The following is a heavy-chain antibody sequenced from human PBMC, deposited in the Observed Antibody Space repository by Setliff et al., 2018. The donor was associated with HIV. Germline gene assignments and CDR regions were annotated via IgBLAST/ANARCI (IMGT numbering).Heavy chain of an antibody. J-gene: IGHJ4*02. CDR1: GGSFSGFS. CDR2: INNYGVA. CDR3: SRGPTIRGSFTGVVYTAPLPSFDT. Sequence: SETLSLTCAVYGGSFSGFSWNWIRQPPGKGLEWIGDINNYGVALYTSSLAGRVTISVDTSKNQFSLTLKSLTVADTALYFCSRGPTIRGSFTGVVYTAPLPSFDTWSQGSLVTVSS. D-gene: IGHD3-3*01. V-gene: IGHV4-34*01.